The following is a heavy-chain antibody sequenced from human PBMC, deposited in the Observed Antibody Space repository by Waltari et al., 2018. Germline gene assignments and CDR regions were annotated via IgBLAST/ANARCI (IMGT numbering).Heavy chain of an antibody. CDR3: ARDQRLGYCSGGSCHGNWFDP. Sequence: QVQLVQSGAEVKKPGASVKVSCKASGYTFTSYYMHWVRQAPGQGLEWMGIINPSGGSTSYAQKFQGRVTMTRDTSTSTVYMELSSLRSEDTAVYYCARDQRLGYCSGGSCHGNWFDPWGQGTLVTVSS. CDR2: INPSGGST. V-gene: IGHV1-46*01. D-gene: IGHD2-15*01. CDR1: GYTFTSYY. J-gene: IGHJ5*02.